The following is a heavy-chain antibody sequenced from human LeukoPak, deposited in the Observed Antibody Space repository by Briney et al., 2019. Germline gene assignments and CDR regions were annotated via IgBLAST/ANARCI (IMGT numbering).Heavy chain of an antibody. CDR3: ARARSGITMVRGVIPRYYFDY. Sequence: SETLSLTCTVSGGSISSGSYYWSWIRQPAGKGLEWIGRIYTSGSTNYNPSLKSRVTISVDTSKNQFSLKLSSVTAADTAVYYCARARSGITMVRGVIPRYYFDYWGQGTLVTVSS. CDR1: GGSISSGSYY. CDR2: IYTSGST. J-gene: IGHJ4*02. D-gene: IGHD3-10*01. V-gene: IGHV4-61*02.